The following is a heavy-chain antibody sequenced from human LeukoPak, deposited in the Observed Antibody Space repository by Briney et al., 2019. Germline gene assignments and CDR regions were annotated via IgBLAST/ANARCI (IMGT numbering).Heavy chain of an antibody. CDR1: GYTFTSYY. Sequence: ASVKVSCKASGYTFTSYYMHWVRQAPGQGLEWMGIINPSGGSTSYAQKFQGRVTMTRNTSISTAYMELSSLRSEDTAVYYCARARRSITIVRGVTLPRYYFDYWGQGTLITVSS. J-gene: IGHJ4*02. D-gene: IGHD3-10*01. CDR3: ARARRSITIVRGVTLPRYYFDY. CDR2: INPSGGST. V-gene: IGHV1-46*01.